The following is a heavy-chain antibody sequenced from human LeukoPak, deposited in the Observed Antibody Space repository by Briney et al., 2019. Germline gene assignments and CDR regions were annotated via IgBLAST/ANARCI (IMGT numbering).Heavy chain of an antibody. Sequence: GGSLRLSCAASGFIFSSYAMTWVRQAPGKGLAWVSSISGSGGSTYYADSVKGRFTITRGNSKKTLYLQMNGLRADDTAVYSCALPGVVPGPTGGWFDLWGQETLVTVSS. CDR2: ISGSGGST. D-gene: IGHD2-2*01. V-gene: IGHV3-23*01. CDR3: ALPGVVPGPTGGWFDL. J-gene: IGHJ5*02. CDR1: GFIFSSYA.